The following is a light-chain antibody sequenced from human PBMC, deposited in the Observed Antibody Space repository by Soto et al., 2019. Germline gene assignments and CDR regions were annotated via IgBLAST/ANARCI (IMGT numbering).Light chain of an antibody. CDR1: QSISTW. CDR2: KAS. J-gene: IGKJ5*01. CDR3: QHADSFPLIT. Sequence: DLQITQSPSTLSASVGDSITIXXRTSQSISTWLAWYQQKPGKAPKLXXYKASSLQSGVPSRFSGSGSGTDFTLTISSLQPEDFATYYCQHADSFPLITFGQGTRLEIK. V-gene: IGKV1-5*03.